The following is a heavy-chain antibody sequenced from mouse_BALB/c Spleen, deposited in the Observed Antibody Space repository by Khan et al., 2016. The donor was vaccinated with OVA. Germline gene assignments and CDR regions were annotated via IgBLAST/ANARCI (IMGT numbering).Heavy chain of an antibody. V-gene: IGHV1-77*01. CDR3: ARRNCLGYTLAY. D-gene: IGHD3-1*01. CDR1: GYTFTDFY. J-gene: IGHJ3*01. Sequence: QVQLQQSGAELARPGASVKLSCKASGYTFTDFYINWVKQRTGQGLEWIGEISPGSGDTFYNERFKDKATLTADQSSHTAYMQLSRLTSDASAGSFCARRNCLGYTLAYWGQGTLVTGAA. CDR2: ISPGSGDT.